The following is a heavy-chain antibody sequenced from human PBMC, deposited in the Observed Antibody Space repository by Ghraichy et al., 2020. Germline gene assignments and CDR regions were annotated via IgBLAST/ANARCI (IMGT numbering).Heavy chain of an antibody. CDR3: ARGFRYCSSTSCQAPYYYYYGMDV. J-gene: IGHJ6*02. CDR1: GGSFSGYY. V-gene: IGHV4-34*01. Sequence: SETLSLTCAVYGGSFSGYYWSWIRQPPGKGLEWIGEINHSGSTNYNPSLKSRVTISVDTSKNQFSLKLSSVTAADTAVYYCARGFRYCSSTSCQAPYYYYYGMDVWGQGTTVTVSS. CDR2: INHSGST. D-gene: IGHD2-2*01.